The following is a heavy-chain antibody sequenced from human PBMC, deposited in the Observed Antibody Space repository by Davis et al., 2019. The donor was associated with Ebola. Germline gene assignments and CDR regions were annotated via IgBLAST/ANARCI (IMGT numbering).Heavy chain of an antibody. CDR2: IKQDGSEK. V-gene: IGHV3-7*01. CDR1: GFTFSSYW. CDR3: AIAVAGSRGYFDY. D-gene: IGHD6-19*01. Sequence: PGGSLRLSCAASGFTFSSYWMSWVRQAPGKGLEWVANIKQDGSEKYYVDSVKGRFTISRDNAKNSLYLQMNSLRAEDTAVYYCAIAVAGSRGYFDYWGQGTLVTVSS. J-gene: IGHJ4*02.